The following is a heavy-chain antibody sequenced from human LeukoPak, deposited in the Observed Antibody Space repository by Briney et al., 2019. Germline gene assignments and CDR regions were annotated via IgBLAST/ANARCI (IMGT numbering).Heavy chain of an antibody. CDR2: INHSGST. D-gene: IGHD3-22*01. CDR1: GGSFSGYY. Sequence: PSETLSLTCAVYGGSFSGYYWSWIRQPPGKGLEWIGEINHSGSTNYNPSLKSRVTISVDTSKNQFSLKLGSVTAADTAVYYCARGDYYDSSGYYYWGQGTLVTVSS. CDR3: ARGDYYDSSGYYY. J-gene: IGHJ4*02. V-gene: IGHV4-34*01.